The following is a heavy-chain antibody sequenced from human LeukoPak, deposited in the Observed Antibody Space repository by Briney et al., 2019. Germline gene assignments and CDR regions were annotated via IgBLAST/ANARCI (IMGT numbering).Heavy chain of an antibody. D-gene: IGHD3-9*01. Sequence: GGSLRLSCAASGFTFSSNYMSRVRQAPGKGVEWGSVIYSGGSTYYADSVKGRFTISRDNSKNTLYLQMNSLRAEDTAVYYCARDYDILTGDDAFDIWGQGTMVTVSS. V-gene: IGHV3-66*01. CDR1: GFTFSSNY. CDR3: ARDYDILTGDDAFDI. CDR2: IYSGGST. J-gene: IGHJ3*02.